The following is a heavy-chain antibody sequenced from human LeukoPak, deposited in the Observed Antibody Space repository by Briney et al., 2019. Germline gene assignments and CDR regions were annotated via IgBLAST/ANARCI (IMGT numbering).Heavy chain of an antibody. V-gene: IGHV3-30-3*01. Sequence: GGSLRLSCAASGFTFSNYAMHWVRQAPGKGLEWVAVISYDGSNKYYADTVKGRFTISRDNSKNTLYLQMNSLRAEETAVYYCARERWEPLDPWGQGTLVTASS. CDR1: GFTFSNYA. CDR3: ARERWEPLDP. CDR2: ISYDGSNK. J-gene: IGHJ5*02. D-gene: IGHD1-26*01.